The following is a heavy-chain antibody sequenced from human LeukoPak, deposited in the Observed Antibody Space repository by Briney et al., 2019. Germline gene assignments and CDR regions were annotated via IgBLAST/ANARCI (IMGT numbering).Heavy chain of an antibody. D-gene: IGHD1-1*01. J-gene: IGHJ4*02. V-gene: IGHV3-21*01. CDR2: ISSSSSYI. CDR1: GFTFSSYS. CDR3: ARDVERLAQMPYYFDY. Sequence: GGSLRLSCAASGFTFSSYSMNWVRQAPGKGLEWGSSISSSSSYIYYADSVKGRFTISRDNSKNSLYLQMNSLRAEDTAVYYCARDVERLAQMPYYFDYWGQGTLVTVSS.